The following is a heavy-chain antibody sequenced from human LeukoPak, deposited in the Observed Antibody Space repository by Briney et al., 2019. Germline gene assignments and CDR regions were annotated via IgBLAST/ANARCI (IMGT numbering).Heavy chain of an antibody. CDR2: IWYDGSNK. J-gene: IGHJ4*02. CDR3: ARDSGGADFDY. CDR1: GFTFSNYG. Sequence: PGGSLRLSCAASGFTFSNYGMHWVRQAPGKGLEWVAVIWYDGSNKYYADSVKGRFTISRDNSKNTLYLQMNSLRAEDTAVYYCARDSGGADFDYWGQGTLVTVSS. D-gene: IGHD3-10*01. V-gene: IGHV3-33*08.